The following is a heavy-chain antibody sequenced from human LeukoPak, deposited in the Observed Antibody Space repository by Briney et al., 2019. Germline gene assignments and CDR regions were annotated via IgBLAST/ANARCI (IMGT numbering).Heavy chain of an antibody. J-gene: IGHJ6*03. D-gene: IGHD6-13*01. Sequence: GESLKISCKGSGYSFTSYWIGWVRQMPGKSLEWMGIIHPGDSDTRYSPSFQGQVTISADKSISTAYLQWSSLKASDTAMYYCARQYTSSWASYYYMDVWGKGTTVTVSS. V-gene: IGHV5-51*01. CDR3: ARQYTSSWASYYYMDV. CDR2: IHPGDSDT. CDR1: GYSFTSYW.